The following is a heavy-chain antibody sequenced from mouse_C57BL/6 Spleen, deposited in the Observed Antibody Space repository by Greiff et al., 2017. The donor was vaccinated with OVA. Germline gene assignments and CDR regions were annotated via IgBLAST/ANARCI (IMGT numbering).Heavy chain of an antibody. CDR2: IDPTNGVT. J-gene: IGHJ3*02. V-gene: IGHV14-1*01. D-gene: IGHD1-1*01. Sequence: VQLQQPGAELVRPGASVKLSCTASGFTFTTYYMHWVKQRPERGLEWIGRIDPTNGVTDYAPRFKGKATLTADTSSNTAYLQLSSLTSEDTAVYYCATALLIREGRWGQGTLVTVSA. CDR3: ATALLIREGR. CDR1: GFTFTTYY.